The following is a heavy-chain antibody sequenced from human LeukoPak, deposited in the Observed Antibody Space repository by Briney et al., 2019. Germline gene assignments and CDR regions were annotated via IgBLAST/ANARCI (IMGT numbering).Heavy chain of an antibody. V-gene: IGHV3-66*02. D-gene: IGHD3-22*01. CDR1: GFTVSTNY. CDR2: IYSGGST. CDR3: AGDTRIYYDSSGYYLYYGMDV. J-gene: IGHJ6*02. Sequence: GGSLRLSCAASGFTVSTNYMRWVRQAPGKGLEWVSVIYSGGSTYYADSVKGRFTISRDNSKNTLYLQMNSLRAEDTAVYYCAGDTRIYYDSSGYYLYYGMDVWGQGTTVTVPS.